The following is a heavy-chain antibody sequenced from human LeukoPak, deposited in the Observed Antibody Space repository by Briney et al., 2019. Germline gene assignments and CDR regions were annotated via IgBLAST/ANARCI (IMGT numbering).Heavy chain of an antibody. Sequence: ASVKVSCKASGYTFTSYGISWVRQAPGQGLEWMGWISAYNGNTNYAQKLQGRVTMTTDTSTSTAYVELRSLRSDDTAVYYCARAPTFYDSSGHPAYYFDYWGQGTLVTVSS. CDR2: ISAYNGNT. V-gene: IGHV1-18*01. CDR1: GYTFTSYG. D-gene: IGHD3-22*01. CDR3: ARAPTFYDSSGHPAYYFDY. J-gene: IGHJ4*02.